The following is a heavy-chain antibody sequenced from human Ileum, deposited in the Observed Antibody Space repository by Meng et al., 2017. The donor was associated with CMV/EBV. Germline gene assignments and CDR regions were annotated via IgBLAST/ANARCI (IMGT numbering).Heavy chain of an antibody. CDR2: VYWDDDK. CDR3: ARSGGSTWYEEKNWFDP. CDR1: FSLTTSGVG. J-gene: IGHJ5*02. V-gene: IGHV2-5*02. Sequence: FSLTTSGVGVGWIRQPPGKALEWLALVYWDDDKRYNPSLRSRLTITRDTSKSQVVLTMTNMDPADTATYFCARSGGSTWYEEKNWFDPWGQGTLVTVSS. D-gene: IGHD6-13*01.